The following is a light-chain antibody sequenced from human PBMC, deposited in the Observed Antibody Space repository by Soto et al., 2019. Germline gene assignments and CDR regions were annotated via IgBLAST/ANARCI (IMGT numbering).Light chain of an antibody. Sequence: QSVLTQPASVSGSPGQSITLSCTGTSSDVGSYNLVSWYQLHPGKAPKLMIYEGTKRPSGVSNRFSGSKSGSTASLTISGLQAEDEADYYCFSYAGSSSYVVFGGGTKLTV. J-gene: IGLJ2*01. CDR3: FSYAGSSSYVV. CDR1: SSDVGSYNL. CDR2: EGT. V-gene: IGLV2-23*01.